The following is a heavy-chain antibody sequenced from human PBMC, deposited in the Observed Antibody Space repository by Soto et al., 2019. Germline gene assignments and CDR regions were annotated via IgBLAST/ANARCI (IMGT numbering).Heavy chain of an antibody. V-gene: IGHV3-53*01. CDR3: ARERDTTGYILRY. J-gene: IGHJ4*02. Sequence: EVQLVESGGGLIQPGGSLRLSCAASGFSVSNNYMTWVRQAPGKGLEWVSIIYARGDTYYADSVRGRFTISRDKSDNTVYLQMNGLRAEDTDMYFCARERDTTGYILRYGGQGTLVTVSS. CDR2: IYARGDT. CDR1: GFSVSNNY. D-gene: IGHD3-9*01.